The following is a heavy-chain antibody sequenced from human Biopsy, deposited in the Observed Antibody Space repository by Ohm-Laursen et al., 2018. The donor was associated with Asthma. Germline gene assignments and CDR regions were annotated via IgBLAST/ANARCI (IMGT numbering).Heavy chain of an antibody. CDR3: ARGPNYHGSGRAPIGMDV. V-gene: IGHV4-59*01. D-gene: IGHD3-10*01. CDR1: GGSISSYY. Sequence: SETLSLTCTVSGGSISSYYWSWIRQPPGKGLEWIGYIYYSGSTNYNPSLKSRVTISVDTSKNQFSLRLNSVTAADTAVYYCARGPNYHGSGRAPIGMDVWGQGTTVTVSS. CDR2: IYYSGST. J-gene: IGHJ6*02.